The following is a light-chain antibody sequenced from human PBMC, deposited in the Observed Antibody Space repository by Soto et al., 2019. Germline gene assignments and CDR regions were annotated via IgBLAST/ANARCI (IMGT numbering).Light chain of an antibody. CDR1: QSVSSAY. V-gene: IGKV3-20*01. Sequence: EIVLTQSPGTLSLSPGERATLSCRASQSVSSAYLAWYQHKPGQPPTLLIYAASSRVTGIPDRFSGSGSGTDFTLTISRLEPEDFAVDYYQQYGSSSTWTFGQGTKVEIK. CDR3: QQYGSSSTWT. J-gene: IGKJ1*01. CDR2: AAS.